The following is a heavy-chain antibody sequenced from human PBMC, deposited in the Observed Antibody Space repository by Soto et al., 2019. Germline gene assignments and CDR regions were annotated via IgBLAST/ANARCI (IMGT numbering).Heavy chain of an antibody. D-gene: IGHD2-15*01. CDR3: ARSEVVVAAERPLGWVHWFDP. Sequence: GESLKISCKGSGYSFTSYWIGWVRQMPGKGLEWMGIIYPGDSDTRYSPSFQGQVTISADKSISTAYLQWSSLKASDTAMYYCARSEVVVAAERPLGWVHWFDPWGQGTLVTVSS. V-gene: IGHV5-51*01. CDR2: IYPGDSDT. J-gene: IGHJ5*02. CDR1: GYSFTSYW.